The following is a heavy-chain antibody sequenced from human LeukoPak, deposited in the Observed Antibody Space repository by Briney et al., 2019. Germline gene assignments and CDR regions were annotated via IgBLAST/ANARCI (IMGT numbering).Heavy chain of an antibody. Sequence: GGSLRPSCTASGFSFGEYAMSWVRQAPGKGLEWVGFIRSKAYGGTTEYAASVKGRFTISRDDSKSIAYLQMSSLKTEDTAVYYCTRDRAYSFDYWGQGTLVTVSS. J-gene: IGHJ4*02. V-gene: IGHV3-49*04. D-gene: IGHD1-1*01. CDR1: GFSFGEYA. CDR3: TRDRAYSFDY. CDR2: IRSKAYGGTT.